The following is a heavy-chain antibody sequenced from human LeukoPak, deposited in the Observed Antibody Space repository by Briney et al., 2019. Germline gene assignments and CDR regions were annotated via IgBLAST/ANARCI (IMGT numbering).Heavy chain of an antibody. D-gene: IGHD4-17*01. J-gene: IGHJ3*02. V-gene: IGHV1-18*01. CDR1: GYTFTSYG. CDR2: ISAYNGNT. CDR3: ARDLGDYVSRDAFDI. Sequence: GASVKVSCKASGYTFTSYGISWVRQAPGQGLEWMGWISAYNGNTNYAQKFQGRVTMTRDTSISTAYMELSRLRSDDTAVYYCARDLGDYVSRDAFDIWGQGTMVTVSS.